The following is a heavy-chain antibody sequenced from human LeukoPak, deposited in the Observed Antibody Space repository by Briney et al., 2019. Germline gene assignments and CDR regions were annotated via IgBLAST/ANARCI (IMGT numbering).Heavy chain of an antibody. D-gene: IGHD3-10*01. V-gene: IGHV3-9*01. CDR3: AKGVRITMVRGAFDI. CDR1: GFTFDDYA. Sequence: PGGSLRLSCAASGFTFDDYAMHWVRQAPGKGLEWVSGISWNSGSIGYADSVKGRFTISRNNAKNSLYLQMNSLRAEDTALYYCAKGVRITMVRGAFDIWGQGTMVTVSS. CDR2: ISWNSGSI. J-gene: IGHJ3*02.